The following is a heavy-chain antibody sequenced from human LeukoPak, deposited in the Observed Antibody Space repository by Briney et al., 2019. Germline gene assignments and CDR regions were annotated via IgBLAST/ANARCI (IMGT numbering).Heavy chain of an antibody. D-gene: IGHD1-1*01. J-gene: IGHJ4*02. CDR3: ARDGRWNDQNDY. CDR2: IYYSGST. CDR1: GGSISSSSYY. Sequence: SETLSLTCTVSGGSISSSSYYWGWIRQPPGKGLEWIGSIYYSGSTYYNPSLKSRVTISVDTSKNQFSLKLSSVTAADTAVYYCARDGRWNDQNDYWGQGTLVTVSS. V-gene: IGHV4-39*02.